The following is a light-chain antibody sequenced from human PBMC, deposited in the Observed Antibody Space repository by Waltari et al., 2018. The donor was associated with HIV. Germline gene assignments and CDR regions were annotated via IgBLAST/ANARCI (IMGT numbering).Light chain of an antibody. CDR1: TRDIGIFDS. Sequence: QSALTQPASVSGSPGQSITISCAGTTRDIGIFDSVSWYQQHPGRAPHLMIFGVYSRPSGVSSRFSGSKSGHTASLTISGLQAEDEANYYCCSYTAIHTLIFGGGTKLTVL. CDR2: GVY. J-gene: IGLJ2*01. V-gene: IGLV2-14*01. CDR3: CSYTAIHTLI.